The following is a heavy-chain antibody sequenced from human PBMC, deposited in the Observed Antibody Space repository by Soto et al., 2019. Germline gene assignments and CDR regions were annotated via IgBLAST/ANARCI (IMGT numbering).Heavy chain of an antibody. CDR3: ARAGEYSSSWYDVNFSNWFDP. CDR1: GGSISSGDYY. CDR2: IYYSGST. D-gene: IGHD6-13*01. J-gene: IGHJ5*02. V-gene: IGHV4-30-4*01. Sequence: SETLSLTCTVSGGSISSGDYYWSWIRQPPGKGLEWIGYIYYSGSTYYNPSLKSRVTISVDTSKNQFSLKLSSVTAADTAVYYCARAGEYSSSWYDVNFSNWFDPWGQGTLVTVSS.